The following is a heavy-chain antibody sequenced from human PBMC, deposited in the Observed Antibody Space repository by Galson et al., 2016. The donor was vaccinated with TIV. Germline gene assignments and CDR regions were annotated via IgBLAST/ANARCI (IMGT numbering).Heavy chain of an antibody. D-gene: IGHD1-26*01. CDR3: ARSERGTYTGFDY. CDR1: RYPFIGYQ. Sequence: SVKVSCKASRYPFIGYQMHWVRQAPGQGLEWMGWIDPKSGGTNNAQKFQGRVTMTRDTSISTAYMELSRLRSDDTAVYFCARSERGTYTGFDYWGQGTLVTVSS. J-gene: IGHJ4*02. V-gene: IGHV1-2*02. CDR2: IDPKSGGT.